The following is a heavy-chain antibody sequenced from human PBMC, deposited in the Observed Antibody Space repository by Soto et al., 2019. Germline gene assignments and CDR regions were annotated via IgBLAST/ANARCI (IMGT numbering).Heavy chain of an antibody. V-gene: IGHV3-7*05. CDR1: GFTFSSYW. J-gene: IGHJ4*02. CDR3: ARGGRDGYNYYFDY. CDR2: IKQDGSEK. Sequence: GGSLRLSCAASGFTFSSYWMSWVRQAPGKGLEWVANIKQDGSEKYYVDSVKGRFTISRDNAKNSLYLQMNSLRAEDTAVYYCARGGRDGYNYYFDYWGQGTLVTVSS. D-gene: IGHD5-12*01.